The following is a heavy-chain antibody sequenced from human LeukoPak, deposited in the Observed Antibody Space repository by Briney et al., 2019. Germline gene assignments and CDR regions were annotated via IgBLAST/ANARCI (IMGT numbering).Heavy chain of an antibody. CDR2: IYYSGST. Sequence: PSETLSLTCTVSGGPISSYYWSWIRQPPGKGLEWIGYIYYSGSTNYNPSLKSRVTISVDTSKTHFSLKLRSVTAADTAVYYCARLPTMMGAFDIWGPGTMVTVSS. J-gene: IGHJ3*02. CDR1: GGPISSYY. D-gene: IGHD3-22*01. CDR3: ARLPTMMGAFDI. V-gene: IGHV4-59*08.